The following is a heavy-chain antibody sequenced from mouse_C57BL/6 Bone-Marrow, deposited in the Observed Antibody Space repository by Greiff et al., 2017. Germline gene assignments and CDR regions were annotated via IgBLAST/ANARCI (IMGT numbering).Heavy chain of an antibody. V-gene: IGHV5-4*01. CDR3: AREEGMDY. CDR2: ISDGGSYT. CDR1: GFTFSSYA. Sequence: EVKLVESGGGLVKPGGSLKLSCAASGFTFSSYAMSWVRQTPEKRLEWVATISDGGSYTYYPDNVKGRFTISRDNAKNNLYLQMSHLKSEDTAMYYCAREEGMDYWGQGTSVTVSS. J-gene: IGHJ4*01.